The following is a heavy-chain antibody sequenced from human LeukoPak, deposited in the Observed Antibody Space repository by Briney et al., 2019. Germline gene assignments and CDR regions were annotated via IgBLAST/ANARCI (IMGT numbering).Heavy chain of an antibody. D-gene: IGHD3-3*01. CDR2: ISSSSSYI. J-gene: IGHJ3*02. CDR1: GFTFSSYS. V-gene: IGHV3-21*01. Sequence: GGSLRLSCAASGFTFSSYSMNWVRQAPGKGLEWVSSISSSSSYIYYADSVKGRFTISRDNAKNSLYLQMNSLRAEDTAVYYCARAYPVPTYYDFWSGYLGAFDIWGQGTMVTVSS. CDR3: ARAYPVPTYYDFWSGYLGAFDI.